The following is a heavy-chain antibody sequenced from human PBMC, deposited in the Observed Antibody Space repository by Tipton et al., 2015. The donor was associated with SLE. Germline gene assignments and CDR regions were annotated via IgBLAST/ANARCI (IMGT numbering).Heavy chain of an antibody. Sequence: LRLSCIVSGGSISSYYWNWIRQPPGKGLEWIGRIYTSGSTNYNPSLKSRVTMSVDTSKNQFSLKLSSVTAADTAVYYCARDGTDSKWELRGYYYMDVWGKGTTVTVSS. CDR3: ARDGTDSKWELRGYYYMDV. J-gene: IGHJ6*03. CDR2: IYTSGST. V-gene: IGHV4-4*07. CDR1: GGSISSYY. D-gene: IGHD1-26*01.